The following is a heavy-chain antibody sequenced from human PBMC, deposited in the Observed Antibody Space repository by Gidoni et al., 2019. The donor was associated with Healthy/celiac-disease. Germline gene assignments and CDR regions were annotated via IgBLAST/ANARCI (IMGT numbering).Heavy chain of an antibody. CDR2: IKSKTDGGTT. V-gene: IGHV3-15*01. J-gene: IGHJ4*02. Sequence: EVQLVESGGGLVKPGGSLRLSCAASGFTFSNAWMSWVRQAPGKGLEWVGRIKSKTDGGTTDYAAPVKGRFTISRDDSKNTLYLQMNSLKTEDTAVYYCTTDLDIVVVPAAWGQGTLVTVSS. D-gene: IGHD2-2*01. CDR1: GFTFSNAW. CDR3: TTDLDIVVVPAA.